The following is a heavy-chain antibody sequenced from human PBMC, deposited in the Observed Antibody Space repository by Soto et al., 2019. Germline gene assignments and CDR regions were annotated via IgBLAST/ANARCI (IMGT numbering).Heavy chain of an antibody. D-gene: IGHD6-25*01. CDR3: ARGPGFALEV. J-gene: IGHJ6*02. CDR1: GGSIISYY. Sequence: KTSETLSLTCPVSGGSIISYYWIFIRHPAGKGLEWIGRIYTSGSTNYNPSLKSRVTMSVDTSKNQFSLKLSSVTAADTAVYYCARGPGFALEVWGQGTTVTVSS. CDR2: IYTSGST. V-gene: IGHV4-4*07.